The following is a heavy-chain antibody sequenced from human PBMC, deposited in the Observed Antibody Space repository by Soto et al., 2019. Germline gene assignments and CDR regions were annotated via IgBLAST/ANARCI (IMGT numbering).Heavy chain of an antibody. D-gene: IGHD3-10*01. CDR2: INPNSGGT. V-gene: IGHV1-2*04. CDR3: ARGSLTMVRGVIDAFDI. CDR1: GYTFTSCY. J-gene: IGHJ3*02. Sequence: ASVKVSCKASGYTFTSCYMHWVRQAPGQGLEWMGWINPNSGGTNYAQKYQGWVTMTRDTSISTAFLELSRLTSHDTAVYYCARGSLTMVRGVIDAFDIWGQGTMVTVSS.